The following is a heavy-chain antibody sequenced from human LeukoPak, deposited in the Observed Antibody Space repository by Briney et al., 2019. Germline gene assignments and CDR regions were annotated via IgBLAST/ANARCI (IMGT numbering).Heavy chain of an antibody. CDR3: ARDLRGACVAAMEFDP. J-gene: IGHJ5*02. D-gene: IGHD4/OR15-4a*01. CDR2: IYTSGST. V-gene: IGHV4-61*02. CDR1: GGSISSGSYY. Sequence: SETLSLTCTVSGGSISSGSYYWSWIRQPAWKGLEWVGRIYTSGSTNYNPSLKSRVTISVDTSKNQFSLKLSSVTAADTAVYYCARDLRGACVAAMEFDPWGQGTLVTVSS.